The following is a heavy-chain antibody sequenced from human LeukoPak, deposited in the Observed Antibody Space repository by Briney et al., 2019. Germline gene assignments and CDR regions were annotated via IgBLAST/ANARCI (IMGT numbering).Heavy chain of an antibody. CDR2: ISSSSSYI. CDR1: GFTFSSYS. V-gene: IGHV3-21*01. J-gene: IGHJ4*02. Sequence: KPGGSLRLSCAASGFTFSSYSMNWVRQAPGKGLEWVSSISSSSSYIYYADSVKGRFTISRDNAKNSLYLQMNSLRAEDTAVYYCARQRMVVTAPDYWGQGTLVTVSS. D-gene: IGHD2-21*02. CDR3: ARQRMVVTAPDY.